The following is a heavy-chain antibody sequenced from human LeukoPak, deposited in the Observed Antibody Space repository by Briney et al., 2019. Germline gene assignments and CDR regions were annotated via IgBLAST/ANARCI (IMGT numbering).Heavy chain of an antibody. V-gene: IGHV4-34*01. CDR3: AREVATSGGNSRALDY. CDR1: GGTFSGYY. Sequence: PSETLTLTCAASGGTFSGYYWSWIRQPPGKGLEWIGEINHSGSTNCNPSHKNRVTTSANTTNNNFSLKLTSVIAADTAVYYCAREVATSGGNSRALDYWGQGTLVTVSS. J-gene: IGHJ4*02. CDR2: INHSGST. D-gene: IGHD4-23*01.